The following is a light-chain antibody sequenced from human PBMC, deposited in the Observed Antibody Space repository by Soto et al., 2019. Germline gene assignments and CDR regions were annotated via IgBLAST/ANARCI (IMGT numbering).Light chain of an antibody. J-gene: IGLJ1*01. CDR2: EVN. CDR3: SSYGGTHYV. V-gene: IGLV2-8*01. Sequence: QSALTQPPSASGSPGQSVTISCTGTSSDVGGYNYVSWYQQHPGKAPKLMIYEVNKRPSGVPDRFSGSKSGNTASLTVSGLQAEDEADYYCSSYGGTHYVFGTGTKVTVL. CDR1: SSDVGGYNY.